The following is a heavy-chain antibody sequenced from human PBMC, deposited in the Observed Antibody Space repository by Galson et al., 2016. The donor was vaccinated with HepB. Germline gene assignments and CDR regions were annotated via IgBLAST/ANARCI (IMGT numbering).Heavy chain of an antibody. V-gene: IGHV3-23*01. CDR3: AKSISMIVVVNFDY. Sequence: SLRLSCAASGFTFSIYVMSWVRQAPGKGLEWVSGISGSGGSTYYADSVKGRFTISRDNSKNTLYLQMNSLRAEDTAVYYCAKSISMIVVVNFDYWGQGTLVPVSS. D-gene: IGHD3-22*01. CDR2: ISGSGGST. J-gene: IGHJ4*02. CDR1: GFTFSIYV.